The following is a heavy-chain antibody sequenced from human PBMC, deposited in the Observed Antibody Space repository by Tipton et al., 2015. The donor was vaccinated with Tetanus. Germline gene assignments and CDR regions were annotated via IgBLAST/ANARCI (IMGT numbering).Heavy chain of an antibody. D-gene: IGHD3-10*01. CDR3: ARIADVLGEYYFDS. V-gene: IGHV3-33*01. Sequence: SGFIFSSYGIHWVRQAPGKGLEWVAVSWYDGTDKYYADSVKGRFTISRDNSKNTLYLQMNSLRAEDTAIYYCARIADVLGEYYFDSWGQGTLATVSS. CDR1: GFIFSSYG. J-gene: IGHJ4*02. CDR2: SWYDGTDK.